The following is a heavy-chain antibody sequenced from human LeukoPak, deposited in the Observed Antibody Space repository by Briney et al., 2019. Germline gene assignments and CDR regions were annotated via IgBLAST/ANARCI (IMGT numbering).Heavy chain of an antibody. Sequence: ASVKVSCKASGYIFTIFYIHWVRQAPGQGLEWMGIINPSGGSTNYAQKFQGRVTMTRDTSTSTIYMELSSLRSEDTAVYYCARAAIAARYYFDYWGQGSLVTVSS. CDR2: INPSGGST. D-gene: IGHD6-6*01. J-gene: IGHJ4*02. CDR3: ARAAIAARYYFDY. CDR1: GYIFTIFY. V-gene: IGHV1-46*01.